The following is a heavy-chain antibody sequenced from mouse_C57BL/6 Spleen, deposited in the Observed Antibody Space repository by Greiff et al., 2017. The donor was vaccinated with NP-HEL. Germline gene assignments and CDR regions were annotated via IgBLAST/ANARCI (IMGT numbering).Heavy chain of an antibody. Sequence: ESGPGMVKPSQSLSLTCTVTGYSITSGYDWHWIRHFPGNKLEWMGYISYSGSTNYNPSLKSRISITHDTSKNHFFLKLNSVTTEDTATYYCARDGDSYFDYWGQGTTLTVSS. CDR1: GYSITSGYD. D-gene: IGHD3-3*01. CDR3: ARDGDSYFDY. CDR2: ISYSGST. J-gene: IGHJ2*01. V-gene: IGHV3-1*01.